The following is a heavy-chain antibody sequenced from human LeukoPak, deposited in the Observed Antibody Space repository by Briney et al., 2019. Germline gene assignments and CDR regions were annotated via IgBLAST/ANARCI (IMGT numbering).Heavy chain of an antibody. J-gene: IGHJ6*02. CDR1: GYSFNVYY. Sequence: GASVKAPCEASGYSFNVYYIHWVRQAPGQGLEWMGWIKPKSDDTNYGQNFQGRVTMTRDTSISTAYMELSGLRSDDTAVYYCARVDEGGHFSYYGMDAWGQGTTVTVSS. CDR3: ARVDEGGHFSYYGMDA. V-gene: IGHV1-2*02. D-gene: IGHD3-16*01. CDR2: IKPKSDDT.